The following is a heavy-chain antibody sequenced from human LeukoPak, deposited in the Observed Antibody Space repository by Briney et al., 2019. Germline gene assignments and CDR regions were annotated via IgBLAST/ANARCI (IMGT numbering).Heavy chain of an antibody. V-gene: IGHV3-23*01. CDR3: AKGSMVRGVKDYFDY. CDR1: GDSISSSNYY. J-gene: IGHJ4*02. CDR2: ISGSGGST. Sequence: ETLSLTCTVSGDSISSSNYYWGWVRQAPGKGLEWVSAISGSGGSTYYADSVKGRFTISRDNSKNTLYLQMNSLRAEDTAVYYCAKGSMVRGVKDYFDYWGQGTLVTVSS. D-gene: IGHD3-10*01.